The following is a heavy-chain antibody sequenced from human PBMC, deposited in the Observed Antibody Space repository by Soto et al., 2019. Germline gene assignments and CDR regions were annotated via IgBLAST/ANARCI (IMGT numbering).Heavy chain of an antibody. J-gene: IGHJ2*01. CDR2: IAPNNGNT. CDR3: ATKLGFTWLTYFEL. D-gene: IGHD3-22*01. CDR1: GYKFTDHR. V-gene: IGHV1-2*02. Sequence: QVQLVQSGAEVRKPGASVKVSCQTSGYKFTDHRIHWVRQAPGQGLEWMGWIAPNNGNTHYVPKFKGSVTMTSDTSTSTAHMELAELTSDDTAVYYCATKLGFTWLTYFELWGRGTLVTVSS.